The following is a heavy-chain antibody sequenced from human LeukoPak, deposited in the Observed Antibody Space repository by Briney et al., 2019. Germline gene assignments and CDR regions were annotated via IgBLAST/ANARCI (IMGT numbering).Heavy chain of an antibody. CDR3: ARMGGELLGPWFDY. CDR1: GYTFTSFS. CDR2: ISVYNGNT. J-gene: IGHJ4*02. V-gene: IGHV1-18*01. Sequence: ASVKVSCKASGYTFTSFSITWVRQAPGQGLGWMGWISVYNGNTNYAQKLQGRVTMTTDTSTSTAYMELRSLRSDDTAVYYCARMGGELLGPWFDYWGQGTLVTVSS. D-gene: IGHD1-26*01.